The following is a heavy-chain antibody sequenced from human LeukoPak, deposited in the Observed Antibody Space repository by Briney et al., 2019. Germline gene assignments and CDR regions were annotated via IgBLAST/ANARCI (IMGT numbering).Heavy chain of an antibody. J-gene: IGHJ5*02. Sequence: PSETLSLTCTVSGGSISSYYWSWIRQPPGKGLEWIGYIYYSGSTNYNPSLKSRVTISVDTSKNQFSLKLSSVTAADTAVYYCARGDEIIAAAGGTRFDPWGQGTLVTVSS. CDR3: ARGDEIIAAAGGTRFDP. CDR1: GGSISSYY. CDR2: IYYSGST. D-gene: IGHD6-13*01. V-gene: IGHV4-59*01.